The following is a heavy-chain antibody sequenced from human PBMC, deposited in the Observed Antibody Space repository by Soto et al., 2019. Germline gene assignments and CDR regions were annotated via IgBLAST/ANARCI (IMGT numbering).Heavy chain of an antibody. J-gene: IGHJ4*02. D-gene: IGHD3-3*01. Sequence: EVQLVESGGGLVQPGGSLRLSCAASGFTFSSYAMHWVRQATGKGLEWVSAIGTAGDTYYPGSVKGRFTISRENAKNSLYLQMNSLRAEDTAVYYCARGERWLQFLLFDYWGQGTLVTVSS. CDR2: IGTAGDT. V-gene: IGHV3-13*01. CDR3: ARGERWLQFLLFDY. CDR1: GFTFSSYA.